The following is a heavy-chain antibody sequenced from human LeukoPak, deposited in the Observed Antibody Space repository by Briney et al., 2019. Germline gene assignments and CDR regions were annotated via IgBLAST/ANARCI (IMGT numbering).Heavy chain of an antibody. CDR1: GFTFSSYS. D-gene: IGHD3-9*01. J-gene: IGHJ1*01. CDR3: ARDRGILTGYSEGEYFQH. Sequence: PGGSLRLSCAASGFTFSSYSMNWVRQAPGKGLEWVSSISSSSSYIYYADSVKGRFTISRDNAKNSLYLQMNSLRAEDTAVYYCARDRGILTGYSEGEYFQHWGQGTLVTVSS. CDR2: ISSSSSYI. V-gene: IGHV3-21*01.